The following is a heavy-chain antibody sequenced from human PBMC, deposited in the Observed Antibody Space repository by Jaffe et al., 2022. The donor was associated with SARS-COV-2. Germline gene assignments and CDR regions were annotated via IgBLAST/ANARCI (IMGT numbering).Heavy chain of an antibody. CDR2: ISTSGGST. CDR3: ARKCGDCYSFDS. J-gene: IGHJ4*02. Sequence: EVQLLESGGGLVQPGGSLRLSCAASGFTFSTYAMYWVRQAPGKGLEWVSSISTSGGSTYYADSVKGRFTISRDNSKNTLYLQMNSLRAEDTAVYFCARKCGDCYSFDSWGQGTLVTVSS. D-gene: IGHD2-21*02. CDR1: GFTFSTYA. V-gene: IGHV3-23*01.